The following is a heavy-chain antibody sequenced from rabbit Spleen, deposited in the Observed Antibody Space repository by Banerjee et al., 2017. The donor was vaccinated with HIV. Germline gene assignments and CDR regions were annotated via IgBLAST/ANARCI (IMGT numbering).Heavy chain of an antibody. CDR2: MDPGSGST. CDR1: GFTLSSYW. Sequence: QQQLVESGGGLVKPGASLTLTCTASGFTLSSYWMSWVRQAPGKGLEWIGCMDPGSGSTYYTNWAKGRFTISKASSTTMTLQNTSMTAVDTATYFCARAPVGRGDPFNLWGQGTLVTVS. J-gene: IGHJ4*01. CDR3: ARAPVGRGDPFNL. V-gene: IGHV1S45*01. D-gene: IGHD2-1*01.